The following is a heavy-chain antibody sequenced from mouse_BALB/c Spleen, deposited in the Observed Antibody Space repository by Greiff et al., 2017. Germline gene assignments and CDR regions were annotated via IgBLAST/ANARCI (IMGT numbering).Heavy chain of an antibody. V-gene: IGHV5-6-4*01. J-gene: IGHJ3*01. CDR1: GFTFSSYT. CDR3: TRGIYDYDGDFAY. CDR2: ISSGGSYT. Sequence: EVQGVESGGGLVKPGGSLKLSCAASGFTFSSYTMSWVRQTPEKRLEWVATISSGGSYTYYPDSVKGRFTISRDNAKNTLYLQMSSLKSEDTAMYYCTRGIYDYDGDFAYWGQGTLVTVSA. D-gene: IGHD2-4*01.